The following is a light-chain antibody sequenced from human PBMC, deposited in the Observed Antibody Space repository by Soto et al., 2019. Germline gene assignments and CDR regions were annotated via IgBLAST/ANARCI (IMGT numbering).Light chain of an antibody. V-gene: IGKV3-20*01. CDR1: QSVGSSY. Sequence: EIVLTQSPGTLSLSPGQRATLSCRASQSVGSSYLAWYQQKPGQAPRLLFYGASSRATGIPERFSGSGSGTDFTLTISRLEPDDFAVYYCQQYGSSPLTFGGGTKVEIK. CDR3: QQYGSSPLT. J-gene: IGKJ4*01. CDR2: GAS.